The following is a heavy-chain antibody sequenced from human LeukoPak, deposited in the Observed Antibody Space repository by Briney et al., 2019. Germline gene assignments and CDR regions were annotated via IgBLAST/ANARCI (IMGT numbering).Heavy chain of an antibody. CDR1: GFTFSSYA. CDR3: SRYPMWFGELLYFEY. Sequence: PGRSLRLSCAASGFTFSSYAMHWVRQAPGKGLEWVAVISYDGSNKYYADSVKGRFTISRDNSKNTLYLQMNSLRAEDTAVYYCSRYPMWFGELLYFEYWGQGTLVTVSS. J-gene: IGHJ4*02. V-gene: IGHV3-30*04. D-gene: IGHD3-10*01. CDR2: ISYDGSNK.